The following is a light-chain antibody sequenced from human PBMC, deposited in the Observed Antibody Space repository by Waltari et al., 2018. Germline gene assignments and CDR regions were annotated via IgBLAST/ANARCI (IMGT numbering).Light chain of an antibody. CDR2: TNN. CDR3: STWDDSLNGVM. J-gene: IGLJ3*02. Sequence: QSVLTPPPSASGTPGQGVTISCSGSSSNIGSPTVTWYQQLPGTAPTLLIYTNNQRPSGVPDRFSGSKSGTSGSLAISGLQSEDEADYYCSTWDDSLNGVMFGGGTKLTVL. V-gene: IGLV1-44*01. CDR1: SSNIGSPT.